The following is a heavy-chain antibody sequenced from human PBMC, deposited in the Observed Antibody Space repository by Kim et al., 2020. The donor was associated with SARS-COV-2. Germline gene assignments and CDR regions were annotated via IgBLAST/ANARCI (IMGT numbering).Heavy chain of an antibody. J-gene: IGHJ3*02. V-gene: IGHV3-23*01. Sequence: YSADAVKGRFTISRDNSKNTVYLQMNSLRVEDTAVYYCAKDWIWGQGTMVTVSS. CDR3: AKDWI.